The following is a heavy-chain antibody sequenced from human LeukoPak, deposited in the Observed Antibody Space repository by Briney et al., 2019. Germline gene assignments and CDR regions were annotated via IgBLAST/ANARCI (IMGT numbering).Heavy chain of an antibody. J-gene: IGHJ6*02. Sequence: GGSLRLSCAASGFTVSNYYMHWVRQAPGKGLEWVSVIYSGGSIYYSNSVKGRVINSRDNSKNTLDLQLNSLRAEDTAVYYCAREPPMGRSYHGMDVWGQGTTVTVPS. D-gene: IGHD3-10*01. CDR2: IYSGGSI. CDR3: AREPPMGRSYHGMDV. V-gene: IGHV3-66*01. CDR1: GFTVSNYY.